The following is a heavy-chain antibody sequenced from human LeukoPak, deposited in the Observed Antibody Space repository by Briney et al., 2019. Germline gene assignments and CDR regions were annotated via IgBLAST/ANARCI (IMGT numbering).Heavy chain of an antibody. V-gene: IGHV3-9*01. CDR3: AKDVYSSSWYYFHY. Sequence: GGSLRLSCAASGFIFDDYAMHWVRQAPGKGLEWVSGISWNSGSIGYADSVKGRFTISRDNAKNSLYLQMNSLRAEDTALYYCAKDVYSSSWYYFHYWGQGTLVTVSS. CDR2: ISWNSGSI. D-gene: IGHD6-13*01. CDR1: GFIFDDYA. J-gene: IGHJ4*02.